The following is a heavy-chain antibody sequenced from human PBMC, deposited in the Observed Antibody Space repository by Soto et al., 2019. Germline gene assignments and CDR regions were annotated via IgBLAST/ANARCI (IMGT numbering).Heavy chain of an antibody. J-gene: IGHJ4*02. CDR2: IYSGDNT. Sequence: GGSLSLSCAASGFTVTSDYMSWVRQAPGKGLEWVSTIYSGDNTYHADSVKGRFIISRDKSKNTLYLQMNNLRAEDTAVYYCARFPRIALAAFDCWGQGTLVTVSS. CDR1: GFTVTSDY. D-gene: IGHD6-19*01. V-gene: IGHV3-66*01. CDR3: ARFPRIALAAFDC.